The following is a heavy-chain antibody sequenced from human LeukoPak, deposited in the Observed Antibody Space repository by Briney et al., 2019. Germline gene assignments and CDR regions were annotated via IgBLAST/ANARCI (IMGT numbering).Heavy chain of an antibody. V-gene: IGHV3-74*01. D-gene: IGHD3-16*02. CDR1: GFTLSSYW. CDR2: INEDGSTI. Sequence: GGSLRLSCAASGFTLSSYWMHWVRQAPGKGLVWVSRINEDGSTINYADSVRGRFTISRDNAKNSLYLQMNSLRAEDTAVYYCASFASNLIGLDYWGQGTLVTVSS. J-gene: IGHJ4*02. CDR3: ASFASNLIGLDY.